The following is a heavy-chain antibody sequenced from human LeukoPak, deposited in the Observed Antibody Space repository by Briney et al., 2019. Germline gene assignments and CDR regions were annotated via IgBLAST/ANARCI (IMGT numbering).Heavy chain of an antibody. CDR1: GGSIGGTNW. J-gene: IGHJ4*02. V-gene: IGHV4/OR15-8*02. CDR3: SRESGPFCPFGY. Sequence: SETLSLTCGVSGGSIGGTNWWSWVRQPPGQGLEWIGEISLAGQTNYNPSLNGRVTTSLDKSSNQLSLHLTSVTAADTATYFCSRESGPFCPFGYWGQGTLVIVSS. D-gene: IGHD1-26*01. CDR2: ISLAGQT.